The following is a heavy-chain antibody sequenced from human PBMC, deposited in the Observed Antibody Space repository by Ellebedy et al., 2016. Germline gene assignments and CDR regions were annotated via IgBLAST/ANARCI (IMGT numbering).Heavy chain of an antibody. J-gene: IGHJ4*02. CDR1: GGSISSGGYY. CDR2: IYYSGST. Sequence: SETLSLTXTVSGGSISSGGYYWSWIRQHPGKGLEWIGYIYYSGSTYYNPSLKSRVTISVDTSKNQFSLKLSSVTAADTAVYYCARAVRGSYRYDYWGQGTLVTVSS. CDR3: ARAVRGSYRYDY. V-gene: IGHV4-31*03. D-gene: IGHD3-16*02.